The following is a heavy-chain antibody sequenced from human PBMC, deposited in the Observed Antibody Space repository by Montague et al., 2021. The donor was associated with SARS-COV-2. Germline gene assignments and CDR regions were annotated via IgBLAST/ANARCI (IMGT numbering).Heavy chain of an antibody. CDR2: LSATTGYT. D-gene: IGHD4-17*01. V-gene: IGHV3-11*03. CDR1: GFTFRDYY. Sequence: SLRLSYAASGFTFRDYYMGWLRQAPGKGLEWISYLSATTGYTNNXDSVKGRFTISRDIAKNYQFLYMNSMRAEDTAVYYCARMHYGDANSGYYFDNWGLGTPVTVSS. CDR3: ARMHYGDANSGYYFDN. J-gene: IGHJ4*02.